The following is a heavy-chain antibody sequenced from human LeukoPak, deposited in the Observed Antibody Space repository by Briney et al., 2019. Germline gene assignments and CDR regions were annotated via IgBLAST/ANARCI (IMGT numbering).Heavy chain of an antibody. V-gene: IGHV4-61*01. CDR3: ARSGGTTVVDY. J-gene: IGHJ4*02. CDR1: GGSISSSSYY. D-gene: IGHD1-7*01. CDR2: IYYSGST. Sequence: SETLSLTCTVSGGSISSSSYYWSWIRQPPGKGLEWIGYIYYSGSTNYNPSLKSRVTISVDTSKNQFSLKLSSVTAADTAVYYCARSGGTTVVDYWGQGTLVTVSS.